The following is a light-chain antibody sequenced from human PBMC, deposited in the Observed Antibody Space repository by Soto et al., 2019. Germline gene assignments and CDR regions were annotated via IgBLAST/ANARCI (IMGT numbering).Light chain of an antibody. Sequence: EIVLTQSPGTLSLSPGDRATISCRASQSVNSRYLAWYQQQPGQAPRLLIFGASSVAAGIPDRFSGSGSGTDFTLTISRLETEDFADYYCQQYGYSPYTFGPGTKLEIK. V-gene: IGKV3-20*01. J-gene: IGKJ2*01. CDR1: QSVNSRY. CDR3: QQYGYSPYT. CDR2: GAS.